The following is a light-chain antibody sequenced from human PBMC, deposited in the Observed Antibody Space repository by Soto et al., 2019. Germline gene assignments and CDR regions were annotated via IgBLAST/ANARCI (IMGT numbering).Light chain of an antibody. CDR3: QVWDSSSDHPVV. Sequence: SYELTQPPSVSVAPGKTAMITCGGNNIGSKSVHWYQQKPGQAPVLVIYYDSDRPSGIPERFSGSNSGNTATLTISRVEAGDEADYYCQVWDSSSDHPVVFGGGTKLTVL. J-gene: IGLJ2*01. CDR1: NIGSKS. V-gene: IGLV3-21*04. CDR2: YDS.